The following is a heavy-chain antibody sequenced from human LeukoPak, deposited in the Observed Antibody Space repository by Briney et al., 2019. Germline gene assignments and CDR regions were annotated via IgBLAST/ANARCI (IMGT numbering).Heavy chain of an antibody. Sequence: SVKVSCKASGGTFSSYAISWVRQAPGQGLEWMGGIIPIFGTANYAQKFQGRVTITTDESTSTAYMELSSLRSEDTGVYYCARAGQRWLQSGNSFDYWGQGTLVTVSS. D-gene: IGHD5-24*01. CDR1: GGTFSSYA. CDR3: ARAGQRWLQSGNSFDY. CDR2: IIPIFGTA. V-gene: IGHV1-69*05. J-gene: IGHJ4*02.